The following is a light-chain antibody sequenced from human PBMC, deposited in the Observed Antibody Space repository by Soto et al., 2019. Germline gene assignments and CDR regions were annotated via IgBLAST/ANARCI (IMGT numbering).Light chain of an antibody. CDR1: SSDVGGYNY. V-gene: IGLV2-14*01. J-gene: IGLJ1*01. Sequence: QSALTQPASVSGSPGQSITISCTGTSSDVGGYNYVSWYQQHPGKAPKLMIYEVSNRPSGGSNRFSGSKSGNTASLTISGLQAEDEADYYCSSYTSSSTPYVFGTGTKVTGL. CDR2: EVS. CDR3: SSYTSSSTPYV.